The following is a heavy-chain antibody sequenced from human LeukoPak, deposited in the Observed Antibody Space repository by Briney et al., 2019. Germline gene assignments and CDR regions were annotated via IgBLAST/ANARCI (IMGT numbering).Heavy chain of an antibody. V-gene: IGHV3-74*01. CDR2: INSDGSST. Sequence: GGSLRLSCAASGFTFSSYWMHWVRQAPGKGLVWVSRINSDGSSTSYADSVKGRFTISRDNAKNTLYLQMNSLRAEDTAVYYCAKEGGSDAFDIWGQGTMVTVSS. CDR3: AKEGGSDAFDI. CDR1: GFTFSSYW. D-gene: IGHD3-16*01. J-gene: IGHJ3*02.